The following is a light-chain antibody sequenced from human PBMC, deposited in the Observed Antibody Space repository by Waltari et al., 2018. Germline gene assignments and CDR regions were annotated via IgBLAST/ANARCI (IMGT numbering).Light chain of an antibody. V-gene: IGKV3-15*01. CDR3: QQYHHWSA. J-gene: IGKJ4*01. CDR1: QSILTT. CDR2: AAS. Sequence: EIVMTQSPATLPVSPGERGTLSCWAIQSILTTVAGSQQKPVQAPRLLILAASTRAIDTPARFSGSGSGTDFTLSISSLQSEDFAVYYRQQYHHWSAFGGGTKVEI.